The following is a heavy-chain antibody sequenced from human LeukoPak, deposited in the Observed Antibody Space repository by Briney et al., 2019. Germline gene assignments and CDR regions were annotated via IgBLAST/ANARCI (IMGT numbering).Heavy chain of an antibody. CDR1: GFTFSSYW. V-gene: IGHV3-7*03. CDR3: ARGVAYSSGGGFDY. Sequence: GGSLRLSCAASGFTFSSYWMSWVRQAPGKGLEWVANIKQDGSEKYYVDSVKGRFTISRDNAKNSLYLQINGLRAEDTALYYCARGVAYSSGGGFDYWGQGTLVTVSS. CDR2: IKQDGSEK. D-gene: IGHD6-19*01. J-gene: IGHJ4*02.